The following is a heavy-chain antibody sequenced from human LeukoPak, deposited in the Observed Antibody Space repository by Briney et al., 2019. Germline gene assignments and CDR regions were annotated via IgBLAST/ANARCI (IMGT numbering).Heavy chain of an antibody. CDR1: GDSISNYN. V-gene: IGHV4-59*01. Sequence: SETLSLTCTVSGDSISNYNWNWIRRPPGKGLEWLGYIYYRGNTNYNPSLKSRLTVSADTSKSQFSLRVSSVTAADTAVYYCARARTRGNNWYFGYWGQGTLVTVSS. J-gene: IGHJ4*02. CDR3: ARARTRGNNWYFGY. CDR2: IYYRGNT. D-gene: IGHD1-1*01.